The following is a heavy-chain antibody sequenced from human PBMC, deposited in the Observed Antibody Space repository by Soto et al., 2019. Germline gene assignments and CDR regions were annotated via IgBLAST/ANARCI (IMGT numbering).Heavy chain of an antibody. CDR3: AKRPLTAAVFDY. V-gene: IGHV3-23*01. D-gene: IGHD6-13*01. Sequence: EVQLLESGGGLVQPGGSLRLSCAASGFTFSNYAMTWVRQAPGKGLEWVSVITGSGGGTYFVDSVKGRFTISRDNSKSTVYLQMNSLRAENTAVYYCAKRPLTAAVFDYWGKGTLVTVSS. CDR1: GFTFSNYA. J-gene: IGHJ4*02. CDR2: ITGSGGGT.